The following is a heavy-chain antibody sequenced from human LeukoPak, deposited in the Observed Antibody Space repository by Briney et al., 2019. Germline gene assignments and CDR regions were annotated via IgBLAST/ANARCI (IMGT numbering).Heavy chain of an antibody. V-gene: IGHV4-31*03. CDR2: IYYSGST. D-gene: IGHD6-13*01. J-gene: IGHJ6*04. Sequence: PSETLSLTRTVSGGSISSGGYYWSWIRQHPGKGLEWIGYIYYSGSTYYNPSLKSRVTISVDTSKNQFSLKLSSVTAADTAVYYCAREALVWGYYYYGMDVWGKGTTVTVSS. CDR3: AREALVWGYYYYGMDV. CDR1: GGSISSGGYY.